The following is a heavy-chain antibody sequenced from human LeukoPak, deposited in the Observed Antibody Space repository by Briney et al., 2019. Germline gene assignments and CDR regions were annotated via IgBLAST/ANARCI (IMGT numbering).Heavy chain of an antibody. V-gene: IGHV3-74*01. D-gene: IGHD3-3*01. Sequence: GGSLRLSCAASGFTFSDNWMHWVRQVPGRGLVWVSRIKTDGSSTSYADSVKGRFTISRDNAKNTLYLQMSSLRAEDTAVYYCARGRADYDFWSGYYHYMDVWGKGTTVTVS. CDR2: IKTDGSST. CDR1: GFTFSDNW. J-gene: IGHJ6*03. CDR3: ARGRADYDFWSGYYHYMDV.